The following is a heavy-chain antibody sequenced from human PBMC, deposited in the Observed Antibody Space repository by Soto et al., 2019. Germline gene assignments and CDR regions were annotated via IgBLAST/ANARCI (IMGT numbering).Heavy chain of an antibody. Sequence: QVQLQESGPGLVKPSETLSLTCTVSVGSISSYYWSWIRQPPGKGLEWIGYIYYSGSTNYNPSLKSRVTISVDTSKNQFSLNLSSVTAADTAVYYRARDNESSGGCCYPYFDYWGQGTLVTVSS. CDR3: ARDNESSGGCCYPYFDY. D-gene: IGHD2-15*01. CDR2: IYYSGST. J-gene: IGHJ4*02. V-gene: IGHV4-59*01. CDR1: VGSISSYY.